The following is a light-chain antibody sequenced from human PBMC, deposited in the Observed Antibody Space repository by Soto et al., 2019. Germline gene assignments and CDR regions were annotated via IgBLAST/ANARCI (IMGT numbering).Light chain of an antibody. CDR3: SSYTSSISYV. CDR1: SSDVGSYNH. Sequence: QSALTQPASVSGSPGQSITISCTGTSSDVGSYNHVSWYQQHPGKAPKLIIYDVSNRPSGVSDRFSGSKSGNTASLTISGLQAEDEADYYCSSYTSSISYVFGTGTKVTVL. J-gene: IGLJ1*01. V-gene: IGLV2-14*02. CDR2: DVS.